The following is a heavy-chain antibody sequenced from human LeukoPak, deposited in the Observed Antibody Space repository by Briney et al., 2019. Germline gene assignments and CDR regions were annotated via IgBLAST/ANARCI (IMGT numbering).Heavy chain of an antibody. D-gene: IGHD3-10*01. CDR1: GFTLSSYA. CDR2: ISSSGGST. CDR3: AKGYYGSGSYGWFDY. Sequence: GGSLRLSCAASGFTLSSYAMSRVRQAPGKGLEWVSGISSSGGSTYYADSVKGRFTISRDNSKNTLYLQMNSLRAEDTAVYYCAKGYYGSGSYGWFDYWGQGTLVTVSS. V-gene: IGHV3-23*01. J-gene: IGHJ4*02.